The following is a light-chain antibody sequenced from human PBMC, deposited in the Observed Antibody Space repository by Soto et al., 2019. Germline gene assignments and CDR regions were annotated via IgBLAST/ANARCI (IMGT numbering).Light chain of an antibody. J-gene: IGKJ5*01. V-gene: IGKV3-20*01. CDR3: QQYGSSPMT. CDR2: GAS. Sequence: SVLKHSPGTLSLAPGEEATLSCRASQIVDINYVVWYGHKPGPTHRLLIYGASTRATDVPDRFSGSGSGTDFPLTISRLEPEDFAVYYCQQYGSSPMTFGQGTRLEIK. CDR1: QIVDINY.